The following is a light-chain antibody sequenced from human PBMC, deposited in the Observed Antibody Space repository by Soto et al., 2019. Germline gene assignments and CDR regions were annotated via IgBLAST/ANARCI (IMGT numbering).Light chain of an antibody. J-gene: IGKJ4*01. Sequence: DIQMTQSPSTLSSFVGDRVTITCRASQSINSWLAWYQQKPGNAPKLLISNASSLETGVPSRFSGSESGTEFTFTISSLQPDDFATYYCQQYKRSPLTFGGGTKLEIK. CDR1: QSINSW. V-gene: IGKV1-5*03. CDR2: NAS. CDR3: QQYKRSPLT.